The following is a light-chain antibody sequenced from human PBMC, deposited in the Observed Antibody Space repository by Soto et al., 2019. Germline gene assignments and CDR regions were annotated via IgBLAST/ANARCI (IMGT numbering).Light chain of an antibody. CDR1: QSVSSS. Sequence: EVVMTQSPATLSLSPGERATLSCRASQSVSSSLAWYQQKPGQAPRLLIYGASTRAAGIPDRFSGSGSETEFTLTISSLQAEDFAISYCQQYNHWWTFGQGTKVEIK. CDR2: GAS. CDR3: QQYNHWWT. V-gene: IGKV3-15*01. J-gene: IGKJ1*01.